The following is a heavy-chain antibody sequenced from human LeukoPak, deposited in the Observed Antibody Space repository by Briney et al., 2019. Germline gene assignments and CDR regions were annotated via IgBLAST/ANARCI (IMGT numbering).Heavy chain of an antibody. CDR2: INPSGGST. V-gene: IGHV1-46*01. CDR1: GYTFTSYY. CDR3: ARDREEQWLAPRWGWFDL. J-gene: IGHJ2*01. Sequence: ASVKVSCKASGYTFTSYYMHWVRQAPGQGLEWMGIINPSGGSTSYAQKFQGRVTMTTDTSTSTAYMELRSLRSDDTAVYYCARDREEQWLAPRWGWFDLWGRGTLVTVSS. D-gene: IGHD6-19*01.